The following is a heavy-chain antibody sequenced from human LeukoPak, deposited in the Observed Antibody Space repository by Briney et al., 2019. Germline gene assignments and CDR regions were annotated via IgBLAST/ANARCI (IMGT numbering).Heavy chain of an antibody. J-gene: IGHJ4*02. V-gene: IGHV1-18*01. CDR1: GYTFTSYG. CDR3: ARLVSYFGSGSYYSDY. CDR2: ISAYNGNT. Sequence: EASVKVSCTASGYTFTSYGISWVRQAPGQGLEWMGWISAYNGNTNYAQKLQGRVTMTTDTSTSTAYMELRSLRSDDTAVYYCARLVSYFGSGSYYSDYWGQGTLVTVAS. D-gene: IGHD3-10*01.